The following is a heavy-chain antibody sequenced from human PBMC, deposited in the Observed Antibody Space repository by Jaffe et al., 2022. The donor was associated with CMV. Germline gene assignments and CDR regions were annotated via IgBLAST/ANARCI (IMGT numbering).Heavy chain of an antibody. CDR1: GFTFSNYA. CDR3: AKHILSYDSGSTLYAMDV. J-gene: IGHJ6*02. V-gene: IGHV3-23*01. CDR2: ISGSGGST. Sequence: VQLLESGGGLVQPGGSLRLSCAASGFTFSNYAMSWVRQAPGKGLEWVSRISGSGGSTDYGDSVKGRFTISRDNSNNTLSLQMSRLRAEDTAVYYCAKHILSYDSGSTLYAMDVWGQGTTVTASS. D-gene: IGHD3-10*01.